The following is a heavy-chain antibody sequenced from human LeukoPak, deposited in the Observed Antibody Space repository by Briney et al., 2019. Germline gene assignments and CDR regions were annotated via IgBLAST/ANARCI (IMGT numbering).Heavy chain of an antibody. CDR2: ISGSGGST. J-gene: IGHJ4*02. Sequence: PGGSLRLSCAASGFTFSSYAMSWVRQAPGKGLEWVSGISGSGGSTYYADSVRGRFTISRDNSKNTLYLQMNSLRAEDTAVYYCARVRNYYDSSGYYLDYWGQGTLVTASS. CDR3: ARVRNYYDSSGYYLDY. V-gene: IGHV3-23*01. CDR1: GFTFSSYA. D-gene: IGHD3-22*01.